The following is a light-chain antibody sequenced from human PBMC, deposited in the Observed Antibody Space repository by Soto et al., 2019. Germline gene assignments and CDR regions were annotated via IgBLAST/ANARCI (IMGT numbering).Light chain of an antibody. CDR3: CSYAGSSLYV. J-gene: IGLJ1*01. CDR1: SSDVGSYNL. Sequence: QSALTQPASVSGSPGQSITISCTGTSSDVGSYNLVSWYQQHPGKAPKLMIYEGSKRPSGVSNRFSGSKSGNTVSLTISGLQAEDEADYYCCSYAGSSLYVFGTGTKVTV. V-gene: IGLV2-23*01. CDR2: EGS.